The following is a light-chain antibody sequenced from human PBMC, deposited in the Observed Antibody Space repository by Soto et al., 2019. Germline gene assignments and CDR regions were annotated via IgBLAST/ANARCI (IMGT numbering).Light chain of an antibody. CDR1: SSNIGSNT. CDR2: SNN. Sequence: QSVLTQPPSASGTPGQRVTISCSGSSSNIGSNTVNWYQQLPGTAPKLLIYSNNQRTSGVTDRFSGSKSGTSASLAISGLQSEDEADYYCAAWDDSLNGVVFGGGTKLTVL. CDR3: AAWDDSLNGVV. V-gene: IGLV1-44*01. J-gene: IGLJ2*01.